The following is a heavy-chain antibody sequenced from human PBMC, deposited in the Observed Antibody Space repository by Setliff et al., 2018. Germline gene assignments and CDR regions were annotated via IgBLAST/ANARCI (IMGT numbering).Heavy chain of an antibody. CDR2: LHPNGITT. J-gene: IGHJ6*03. Sequence: LKISCVTSGFTLSRFWMHWVRQVPGKGLVWVSRLHPNGITTRYADSVKGRFTIYRDMAENTLYLQMNSLRAEDTAVYYCARSPRPPTSLDYVDVWGDGTMVTVSS. V-gene: IGHV3-74*01. CDR1: GFTLSRFW. CDR3: ARSPRPPTSLDYVDV. D-gene: IGHD2-2*01.